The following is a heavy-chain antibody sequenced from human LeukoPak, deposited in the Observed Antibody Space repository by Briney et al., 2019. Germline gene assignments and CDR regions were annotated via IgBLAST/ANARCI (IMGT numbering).Heavy chain of an antibody. D-gene: IGHD6-19*01. CDR3: ARNPYSSGWYFDY. CDR2: INTDGSST. Sequence: QPGGSLRLSCAASGFTFSSYWMHWVRQAPGKGLVWVSRINTDGSSTSYADSVKGRFTISRDNAKNSLYLQMNSLRAEDTAVYYCARNPYSSGWYFDYWGQGTLVTVSS. J-gene: IGHJ4*02. CDR1: GFTFSSYW. V-gene: IGHV3-74*01.